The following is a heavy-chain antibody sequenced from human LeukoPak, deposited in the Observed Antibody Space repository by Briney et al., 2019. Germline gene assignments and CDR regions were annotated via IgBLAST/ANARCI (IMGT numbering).Heavy chain of an antibody. J-gene: IGHJ4*02. CDR3: ARYLGHSSGSKRGFDY. CDR1: GYTFSTYG. D-gene: IGHD6-19*01. V-gene: IGHV1-18*01. CDR2: ISGHNDNA. Sequence: ASVKVSCKASGYTFSTYGISWVRQAPGQGLEWLGWISGHNDNANYVQEFQDRVTMTTDTSTTTAYMELRSLTSDDTAVYFCARYLGHSSGSKRGFDYWGQGALVTVSS.